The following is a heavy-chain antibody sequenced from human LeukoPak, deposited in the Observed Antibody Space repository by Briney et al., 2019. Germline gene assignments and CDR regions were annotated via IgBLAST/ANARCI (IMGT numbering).Heavy chain of an antibody. CDR3: ARPTRWEWLMVVDV. CDR1: GYSISSGYY. V-gene: IGHV4-38-2*01. J-gene: IGHJ6*04. CDR2: IYHSGST. Sequence: KPSETLSLTCAVSGYSISSGYYWGWIRPPPGKGLEWIGSIYHSGSTYYNPSLKSRVTISVDTSKNQFSLKLSSVTAADTAVYYCARPTRWEWLMVVDVWGKGTTVTVSS. D-gene: IGHD3-3*01.